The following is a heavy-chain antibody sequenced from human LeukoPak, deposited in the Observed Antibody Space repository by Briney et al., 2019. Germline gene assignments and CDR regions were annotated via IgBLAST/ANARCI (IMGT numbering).Heavy chain of an antibody. V-gene: IGHV5-51*01. Sequence: RGESLQISCQGSGSNFGTRWVAWVRQVPGKGLEWMGITYPDDSDARYSPSFQGQVTISADKSINTAYLQWSSLKASDTAIYFCARGAYGSGSYYNYYGMDVWGQGTTVTVSS. D-gene: IGHD3-10*01. CDR1: GSNFGTRW. J-gene: IGHJ6*02. CDR3: ARGAYGSGSYYNYYGMDV. CDR2: TYPDDSDA.